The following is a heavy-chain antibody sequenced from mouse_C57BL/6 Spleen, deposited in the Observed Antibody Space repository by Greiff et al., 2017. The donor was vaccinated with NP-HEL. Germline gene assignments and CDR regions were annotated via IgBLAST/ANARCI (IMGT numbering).Heavy chain of an antibody. V-gene: IGHV5-16*01. Sequence: KCLEWVANINYDGSSTYYLDSLKSCFIISRDNAKNILYLQMSSLKSEDTSTYYCARGGSSYPYWYFDVWGTGTTATVSS. CDR2: INYDGSST. J-gene: IGHJ1*03. D-gene: IGHD1-1*01. CDR3: ARGGSSYPYWYFDV.